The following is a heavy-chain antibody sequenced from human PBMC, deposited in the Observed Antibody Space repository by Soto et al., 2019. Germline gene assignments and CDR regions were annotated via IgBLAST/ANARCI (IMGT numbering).Heavy chain of an antibody. CDR3: AREGTDYGDYVGGFDF. CDR1: GFTVSSNY. Sequence: GGSLRLSCAASGFTVSSNYMSWVRQAPGKGLEWVSVIYSGGSTYYAGSVKGRFTISRDTSQNTLYLQMNSLTVEDTAVYYCAREGTDYGDYVGGFDFWGPGTMVTVSS. V-gene: IGHV3-53*05. CDR2: IYSGGST. J-gene: IGHJ3*01. D-gene: IGHD4-17*01.